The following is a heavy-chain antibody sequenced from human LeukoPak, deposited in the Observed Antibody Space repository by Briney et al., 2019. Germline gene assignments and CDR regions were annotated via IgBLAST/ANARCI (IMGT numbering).Heavy chain of an antibody. CDR3: ARSSDIVVVVAATPFDY. CDR1: GYTFTSYD. CDR2: IIPIFGTA. Sequence: ASVKVSCKASGYTFTSYDINWVRQATGQGLEWMGRIIPIFGTANYAQKFQGRVTITTDESTSTAYMELSSLRSEDTAVYYCARSSDIVVVVAATPFDYWGQGTLVTASS. J-gene: IGHJ4*02. D-gene: IGHD2-15*01. V-gene: IGHV1-69*05.